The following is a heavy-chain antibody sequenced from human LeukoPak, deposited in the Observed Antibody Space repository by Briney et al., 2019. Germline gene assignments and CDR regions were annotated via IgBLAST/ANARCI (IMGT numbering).Heavy chain of an antibody. V-gene: IGHV3-74*01. CDR3: ARGGRRGRGPLDY. CDR2: INSDGSST. CDR1: AFTFSRYS. D-gene: IGHD2-15*01. Sequence: PGRSPRLSCAGSAFTFSRYSFHWARQAPGKGLVWVSRINSDGSSTSYADSVKGRFTISRDNAKNTLYLQMNSLRAEDTAVYYCARGGRRGRGPLDYWGQGTLVTVSS. J-gene: IGHJ4*02.